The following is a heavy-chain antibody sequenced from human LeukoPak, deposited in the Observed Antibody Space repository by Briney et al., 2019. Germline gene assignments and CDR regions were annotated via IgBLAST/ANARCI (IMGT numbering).Heavy chain of an antibody. J-gene: IGHJ4*02. CDR3: ARHGSDSSSFGY. D-gene: IGHD6-13*01. CDR1: GGSISSYY. Sequence: SETLSLTCTVSGGSISSYYWSWIRQPPGKGLEWIGYIYYSGSTNYNPSLKSRVTISVDTSENQFSLKLSSVTAADTAVYYCARHGSDSSSFGYWGQGTLVTVSS. CDR2: IYYSGST. V-gene: IGHV4-59*08.